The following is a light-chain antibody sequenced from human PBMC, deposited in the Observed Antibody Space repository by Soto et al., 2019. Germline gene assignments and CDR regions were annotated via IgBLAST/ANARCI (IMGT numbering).Light chain of an antibody. CDR2: SAS. CDR3: LQDINFPWT. V-gene: IGKV1-6*01. Sequence: AIQMTQSPSSLALSAGDRATISCRASQGIGNALGWYQQKPGKPPKVLIYSASNLQSGVPPRFSGSGSGTDFTLAISSLQPEDSATYYCLQDINFPWTFGQGTKVDIK. J-gene: IGKJ1*01. CDR1: QGIGNA.